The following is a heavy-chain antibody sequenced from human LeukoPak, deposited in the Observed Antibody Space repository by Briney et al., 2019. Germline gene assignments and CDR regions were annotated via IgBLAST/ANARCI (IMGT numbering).Heavy chain of an antibody. CDR2: IYYSGGT. V-gene: IGHV4-59*11. J-gene: IGHJ4*02. D-gene: IGHD1-26*01. CDR3: ARERWEGGSYVMGFDY. Sequence: PSETLSLTCSVSGGSIRSHYWNWIRQPPGKGLEWLGHIYYSGGTYYNPSLKSRITISVDTSKNQFSLRLSSVTAADTAVYYCARERWEGGSYVMGFDYWGQGALVTVSS. CDR1: GGSIRSHY.